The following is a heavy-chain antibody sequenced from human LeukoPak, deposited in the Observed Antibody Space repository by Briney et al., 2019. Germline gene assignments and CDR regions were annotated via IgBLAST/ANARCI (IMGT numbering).Heavy chain of an antibody. J-gene: IGHJ6*03. V-gene: IGHV1-46*01. D-gene: IGHD1-14*01. Sequence: GASVKVSCKASGYTFTSYYMHWVRQAPGQGLEWMGIINPSGGSTSYAQKFQGRVTIPADESTSTAYMELSSLRSEDTAVYYCARGTGGLNYYYYYYMDVWGKGTTVTVSS. CDR1: GYTFTSYY. CDR3: ARGTGGLNYYYYYYMDV. CDR2: INPSGGST.